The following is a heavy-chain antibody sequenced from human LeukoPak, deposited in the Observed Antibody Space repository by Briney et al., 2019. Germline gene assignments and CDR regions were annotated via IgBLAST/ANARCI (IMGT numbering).Heavy chain of an antibody. J-gene: IGHJ4*02. D-gene: IGHD6-13*01. CDR2: ISGGGGST. CDR1: GFTFSSYA. CDR3: AKDLEPTAAGQIDY. Sequence: GGSLRLSCAASGFTFSSYAMSWVRQAPGKGLEWVSAISGGGGSTYYADSVKGRFTIPRDNSKNTLYLQMNSLRAEDTAVYYCAKDLEPTAAGQIDYWGQGTLVTVSS. V-gene: IGHV3-23*01.